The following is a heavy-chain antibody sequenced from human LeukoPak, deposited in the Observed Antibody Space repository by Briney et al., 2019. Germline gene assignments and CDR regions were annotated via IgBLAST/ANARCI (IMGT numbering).Heavy chain of an antibody. Sequence: GGSLRLSCAASGFTLSSYWMSWVRQAPGRGLEWVANINEDGCVKNYVDSLKGRFTISRDNTKNSMYLQMNGLRADDTAVYYCSKDEQGYGEFSLYGGGGPVVAVSS. CDR1: GFTLSSYW. CDR2: INEDGCVK. V-gene: IGHV3-7*01. CDR3: SKDEQGYGEFSLY. J-gene: IGHJ4*02. D-gene: IGHD3-16*02.